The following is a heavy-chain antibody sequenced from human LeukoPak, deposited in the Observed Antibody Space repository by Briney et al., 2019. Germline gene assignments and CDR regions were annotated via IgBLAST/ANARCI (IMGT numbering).Heavy chain of an antibody. CDR2: IYYSGST. J-gene: IGHJ4*02. CDR3: ARQLTSGKWLAIDY. V-gene: IGHV4-59*08. D-gene: IGHD3-22*01. Sequence: SETLSLTCTVSGGSISSYYWSWIRQPAGKGLEWIGYIYYSGSTNYNPSLKSRVTISVDTSKNQFSLKLSSVTAADTAVYYCARQLTSGKWLAIDYWGQGTLVTVSS. CDR1: GGSISSYY.